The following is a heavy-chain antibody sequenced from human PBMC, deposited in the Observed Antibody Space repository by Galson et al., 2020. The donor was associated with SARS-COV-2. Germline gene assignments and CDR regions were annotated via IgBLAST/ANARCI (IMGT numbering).Heavy chain of an antibody. V-gene: IGHV3-74*01. CDR2: IKSDAATT. D-gene: IGHD6-19*01. J-gene: IGHJ4*02. CDR3: ATGSGWYYDS. CDR1: GLSFSNYW. Sequence: GESLKISCAASGLSFSNYWMHWVRQAPGKGLVWVSLIKSDAATTIYADSVKGRFTISRDNAKHTLYLQMNSLRADDTAVYYCATGSGWYYDSWGQGTLVTVSS.